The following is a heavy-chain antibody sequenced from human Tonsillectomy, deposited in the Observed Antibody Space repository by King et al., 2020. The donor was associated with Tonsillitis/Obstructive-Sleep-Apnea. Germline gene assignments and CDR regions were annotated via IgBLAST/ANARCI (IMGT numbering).Heavy chain of an antibody. J-gene: IGHJ3*02. CDR1: GDSISSYY. CDR3: AREGAVMNAFDI. V-gene: IGHV4-59*01. Sequence: QLQESGPGLVKPSETLSLTCTVSGDSISSYYWSWIRQPPGKGLESIGYIYYSGSTNYNPSLKSRVTISVDSSKNQFSLKLNYVTAADTAVYYCAREGAVMNAFDIWGQGTMVTVSS. D-gene: IGHD2-8*01. CDR2: IYYSGST.